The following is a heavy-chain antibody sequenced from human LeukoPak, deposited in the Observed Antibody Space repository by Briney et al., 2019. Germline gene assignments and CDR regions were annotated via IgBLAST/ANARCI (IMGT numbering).Heavy chain of an antibody. D-gene: IGHD6-13*01. CDR3: ARDGGYSSSWFPFDY. CDR2: INHSGST. CDR1: GGSFSGYY. J-gene: IGHJ4*02. V-gene: IGHV4-34*01. Sequence: PSETLSLTCAVYGGSFSGYYWSWIRQPPGKGLEWIGEINHSGSTNYNPSLKSRVTISVDTSKNQFSLKLSSVTAADTAVYYCARDGGYSSSWFPFDYWGQGTLVTVSS.